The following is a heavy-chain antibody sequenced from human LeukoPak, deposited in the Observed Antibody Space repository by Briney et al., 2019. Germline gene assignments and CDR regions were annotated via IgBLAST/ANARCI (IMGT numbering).Heavy chain of an antibody. D-gene: IGHD7-27*01. CDR3: ARDLAWGAFDY. J-gene: IGHJ4*02. V-gene: IGHV3-21*04. CDR2: ISSSSSYI. CDR1: GFTFGSYS. Sequence: GGSLRLSCAASGFTFGSYSMNWVRQAPGKGLEWVSSISSSSSYIYYADSVKGRFTISRDDSKNTLSLQMNSLRVEDTAVYHCARDLAWGAFDYWGQGTLVTVSS.